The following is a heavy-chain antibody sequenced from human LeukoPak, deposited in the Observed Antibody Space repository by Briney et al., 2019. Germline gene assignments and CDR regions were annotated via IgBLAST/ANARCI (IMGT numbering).Heavy chain of an antibody. D-gene: IGHD1-26*01. V-gene: IGHV3-74*01. CDR2: IKPDGSDT. CDR3: ARGKYGSYFIDY. Sequence: GGPLSPSFEASESPLTTPWINWVRQAPGKGLVWASRIKPDGSDTNYADSVKGRFTISRDNAKNTVYLQMNSLRAEDTAVYYCARGKYGSYFIDYWGQGTLVTVSS. CDR1: ESPLTTPW. J-gene: IGHJ4*02.